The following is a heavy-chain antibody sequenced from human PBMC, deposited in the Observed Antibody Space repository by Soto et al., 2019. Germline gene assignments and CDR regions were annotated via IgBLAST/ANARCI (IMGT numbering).Heavy chain of an antibody. J-gene: IGHJ4*02. V-gene: IGHV3-23*01. Sequence: EVQLLESGGGLVQPGESLRLSCAASGFTFSIYAMMWVRQSPGKGQEWVAGMTGSGGDIRYADSVKGRFTISKDNYKKTLYLQMNSLRSEDTAMYYCAKDAMYGDDLWPAANWGQGTLVTVSS. CDR3: AKDAMYGDDLWPAAN. CDR2: MTGSGGDI. D-gene: IGHD2-21*02. CDR1: GFTFSIYA.